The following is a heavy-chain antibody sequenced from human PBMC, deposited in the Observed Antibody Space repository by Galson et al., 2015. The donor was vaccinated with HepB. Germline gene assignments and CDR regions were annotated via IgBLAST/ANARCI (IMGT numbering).Heavy chain of an antibody. CDR2: IKSKTDGETI. J-gene: IGHJ4*02. CDR3: TTDSNTDY. CDR1: GFSFNNAW. V-gene: IGHV3-15*01. Sequence: SLRLSCAAFGFSFNNAWMNWVRQAPGKGLEWVGRIKSKTDGETIDYAAPVKGRFIISRDDSKNTLFLQMNSLKTEDTAVYYCTTDSNTDYWGQGTLVTVSS.